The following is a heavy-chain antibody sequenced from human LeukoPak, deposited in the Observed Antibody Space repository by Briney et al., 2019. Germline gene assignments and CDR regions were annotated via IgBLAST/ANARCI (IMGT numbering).Heavy chain of an antibody. CDR3: ARGDVRGYRKFDY. J-gene: IGHJ4*02. V-gene: IGHV1-69*05. CDR1: GGTFSSYA. D-gene: IGHD2-15*01. CDR2: IIPIFGTA. Sequence: GASVEVSCKASGGTFSSYAISWVRQAPGQGLEWMGGIIPIFGTANYAQKFQGRVTITTDESTSTAYMELSSLRSEDTAVYYCARGDVRGYRKFDYWGQGTLVTVSS.